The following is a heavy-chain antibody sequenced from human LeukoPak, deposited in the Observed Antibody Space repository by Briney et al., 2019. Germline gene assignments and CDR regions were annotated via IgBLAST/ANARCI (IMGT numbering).Heavy chain of an antibody. D-gene: IGHD6-19*01. J-gene: IGHJ2*01. V-gene: IGHV3-30*02. Sequence: PGGSLRLSCAASGFIFSSYGMHWVRQAPGKGLEGAAFIRYDGSNKYYADSVKGRFTISRDNSKNTLYLQMNSLRAEDTAVYYCARGGEQWLVRYWYFDLWGRGTLVTVSS. CDR1: GFIFSSYG. CDR3: ARGGEQWLVRYWYFDL. CDR2: IRYDGSNK.